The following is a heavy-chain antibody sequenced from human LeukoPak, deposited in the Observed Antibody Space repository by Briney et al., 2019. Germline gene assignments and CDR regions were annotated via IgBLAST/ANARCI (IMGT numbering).Heavy chain of an antibody. Sequence: PSETLSLTCTVSGGSISSYYWSWIRQPPGKGLEWIGYIYYSGSTNYNPSLKSRVTISVDTSKNQFSLKLSSVTAADTAVYYCARRKVYCSSTSCYGGAGGRYYYYMDVWGKGTTVTISS. CDR1: GGSISSYY. CDR2: IYYSGST. V-gene: IGHV4-59*01. J-gene: IGHJ6*03. D-gene: IGHD2-2*01. CDR3: ARRKVYCSSTSCYGGAGGRYYYYMDV.